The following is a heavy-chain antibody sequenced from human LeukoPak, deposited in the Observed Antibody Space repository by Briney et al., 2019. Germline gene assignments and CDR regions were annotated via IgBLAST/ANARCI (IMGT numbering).Heavy chain of an antibody. CDR1: GGSISSGDYY. J-gene: IGHJ4*02. V-gene: IGHV4-30-4*08. CDR2: IYYSGST. CDR3: ARDLADEYYFDY. Sequence: SETLPLTCTVSGGSISSGDYYWSWIRQPPGKGLEWIGYIYYSGSTYYNPSLKSRVTISVDTSKNQFSLKLSSVTAADTAVYYCARDLADEYYFDYWGQGTLVTVSS.